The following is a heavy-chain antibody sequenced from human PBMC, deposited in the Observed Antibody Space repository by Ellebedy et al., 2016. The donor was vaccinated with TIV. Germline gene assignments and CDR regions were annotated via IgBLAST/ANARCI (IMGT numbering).Heavy chain of an antibody. CDR3: AKDLASRIVDQGAFDV. D-gene: IGHD5-24*01. J-gene: IGHJ3*01. CDR1: GFTFSNYA. Sequence: GGSLRLXCVVSGFTFSNYALTWVRQPPGKGLEWVSTINPRGISKYYGDSVKGRFTISRDNSKNTLYLQMNNLRAEDTALYYCAKDLASRIVDQGAFDVWGQGTAVIVSS. V-gene: IGHV3-23*01. CDR2: INPRGISK.